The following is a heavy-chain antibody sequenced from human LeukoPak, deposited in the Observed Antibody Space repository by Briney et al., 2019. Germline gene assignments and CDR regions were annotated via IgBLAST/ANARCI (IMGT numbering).Heavy chain of an antibody. Sequence: GASVKVSCKASGYTFTTYDINWVRQGTGQGLEWMGWMNPNSGNTGYAQKFQGRVTFTRTTSISTAYMELSSLRSEDTAVYYCARGVSAPDYWGQGTLVTVSS. CDR2: MNPNSGNT. D-gene: IGHD6-25*01. CDR1: GYTFTTYD. CDR3: ARGVSAPDY. V-gene: IGHV1-8*03. J-gene: IGHJ4*02.